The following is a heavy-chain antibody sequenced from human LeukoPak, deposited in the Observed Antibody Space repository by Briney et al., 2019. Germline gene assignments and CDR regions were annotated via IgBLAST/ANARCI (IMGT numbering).Heavy chain of an antibody. V-gene: IGHV1-69*05. CDR2: VIPIFGAA. J-gene: IGHJ4*02. CDR3: ASTIPLAAAGTFDY. D-gene: IGHD6-13*01. Sequence: SVTVSSTASGGAFTSYAISWVRQAPGQGREWMGGVIPIFGAAISTQQFQGSDTLTTDESTSTAYLELSSLRSADTAVYYCASTIPLAAAGTFDYWGQGTLVTVSS. CDR1: GGAFTSYA.